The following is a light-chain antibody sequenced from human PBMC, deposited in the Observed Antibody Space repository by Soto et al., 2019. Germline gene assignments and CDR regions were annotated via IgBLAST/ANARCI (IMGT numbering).Light chain of an antibody. J-gene: IGKJ3*01. CDR2: DAS. Sequence: DIQMTQSPSSLSASVGDRVTITCQASQGISDYLNWYQQKPGKAPKLLIYDASNLKTGVPSRFSGSGFGTHFTFTITSLQPEDIATYSFQHSENLPLTFGPGTKVEMK. V-gene: IGKV1-33*01. CDR1: QGISDY. CDR3: QHSENLPLT.